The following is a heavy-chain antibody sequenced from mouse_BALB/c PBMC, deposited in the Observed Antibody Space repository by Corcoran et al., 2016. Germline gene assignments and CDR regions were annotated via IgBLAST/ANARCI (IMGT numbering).Heavy chain of an antibody. Sequence: EVQLQQSGPELLKPGASVKMSCKASGYTFTDYYMKWVKLSHGKSLEWIGDINPNNGGTSYNQKFKGKATLTVDKSSSTAYMQLNSLTSEDSAVYYCARDWDWYFDVWGAGTTVTVSS. CDR1: GYTFTDYY. CDR2: INPNNGGT. CDR3: ARDWDWYFDV. D-gene: IGHD4-1*01. J-gene: IGHJ1*01. V-gene: IGHV1-26*01.